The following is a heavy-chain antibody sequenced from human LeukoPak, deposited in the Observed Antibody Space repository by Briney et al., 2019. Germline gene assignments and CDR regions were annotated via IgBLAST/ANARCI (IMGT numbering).Heavy chain of an antibody. V-gene: IGHV3-23*01. J-gene: IGHJ2*01. D-gene: IGHD2-15*01. Sequence: GGSLRLSCAASGFTFSSYAMSWVRQAPGKGLEWVSAISGSGGSTYYADSVKGRFTISRDNAKNSLYLHMNSLRVDDTAVFYCAREVLVVAATTFWYFDLWGRGTLVTVSS. CDR1: GFTFSSYA. CDR2: ISGSGGST. CDR3: AREVLVVAATTFWYFDL.